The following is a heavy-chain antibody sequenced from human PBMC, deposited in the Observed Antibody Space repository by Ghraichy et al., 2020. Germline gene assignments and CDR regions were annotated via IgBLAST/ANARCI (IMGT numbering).Heavy chain of an antibody. D-gene: IGHD6-6*01. J-gene: IGHJ2*01. CDR3: ARDPGQLGPDWYFDL. CDR1: GFTFSNYY. CDR2: ISSSGSTI. Sequence: GGSLRLSCAASGFTFSNYYMSWIRQAPGKGLEWVSYISSSGSTIYYADSVKGRFTISRDNAKNSLYLQMNSLSAEDTAVYYCARDPGQLGPDWYFDLWGRGTLVTVSS. V-gene: IGHV3-11*01.